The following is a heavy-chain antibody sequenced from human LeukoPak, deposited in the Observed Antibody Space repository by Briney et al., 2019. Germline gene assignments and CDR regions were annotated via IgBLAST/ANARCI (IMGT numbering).Heavy chain of an antibody. CDR1: GYIFTSYG. CDR3: ARATSLLRLGELSDFDY. Sequence: SCKASGYIFTSYGXSWVRQAPGQGLEWMGWISAYNGNTDHAQKLQGRVTMTTDTATSTAYMELRSLRSDDTAVYYCARATSLLRLGELSDFDYWGQGXXXXVSX. CDR2: ISAYNGNT. D-gene: IGHD3-16*02. V-gene: IGHV1-18*01. J-gene: IGHJ4*02.